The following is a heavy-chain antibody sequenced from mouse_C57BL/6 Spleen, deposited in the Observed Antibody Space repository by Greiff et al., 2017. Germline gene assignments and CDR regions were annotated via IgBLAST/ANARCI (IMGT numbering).Heavy chain of an antibody. D-gene: IGHD2-4*01. Sequence: EVQLQQSGPELVKPGASVKMSCKASGYTFTDYNMHWVKQSHGKSLEWIGYINPNNGGTSYNQKFKGKATLTVNKSSSTAYMELRSLTSEDSAVYYCARIYYDYDVSFAYWGQGTLVTVSA. CDR1: GYTFTDYN. J-gene: IGHJ3*01. CDR3: ARIYYDYDVSFAY. CDR2: INPNNGGT. V-gene: IGHV1-22*01.